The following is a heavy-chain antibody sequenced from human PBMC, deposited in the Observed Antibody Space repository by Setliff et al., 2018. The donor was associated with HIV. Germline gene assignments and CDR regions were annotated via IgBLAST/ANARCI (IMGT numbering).Heavy chain of an antibody. CDR2: ISYDGSNK. CDR1: GFTFSSYA. J-gene: IGHJ6*02. Sequence: GGSLRLSCAASGFTFSSYAIHRVRQAPGKGLEWVAVISYDGSNKYYADSVKGRFTISRDNSKNTLYLQMNSLRAEDTAVYYCARSVIGYYYYGMDVWGQGTLVTVSS. CDR3: ARSVIGYYYYGMDV. D-gene: IGHD3-10*01. V-gene: IGHV3-30*01.